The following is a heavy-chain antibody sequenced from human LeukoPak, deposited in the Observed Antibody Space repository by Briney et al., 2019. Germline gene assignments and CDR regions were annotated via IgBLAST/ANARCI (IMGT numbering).Heavy chain of an antibody. V-gene: IGHV1-18*01. J-gene: IGHJ4*02. CDR2: ISAYNGNT. D-gene: IGHD1-26*01. Sequence: ASVKVSCKASGYTFTSYGISWVRQAPGQGLEWMGWISAYNGNTNYAQKLRGRVTMTTDTSTSTAYMEPRSLRSDDTAVYYCARGGRFRAHGEDDYWGQGTLVTVSS. CDR1: GYTFTSYG. CDR3: ARGGRFRAHGEDDY.